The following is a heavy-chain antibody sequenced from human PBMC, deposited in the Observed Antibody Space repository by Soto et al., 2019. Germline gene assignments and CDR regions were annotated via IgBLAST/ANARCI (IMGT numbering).Heavy chain of an antibody. V-gene: IGHV1-69*01. Sequence: QVHLVQSGAEVKKSGSSVRVSCTASGGTCSNDAISWVRQAPGQGLEWLGRIIPFIGTPDYSQRFQGRLTITADESTGTAYMDLRSLRSDDTAVYYCAREVVTETTLGYFDYWGQGTLVTVS. CDR1: GGTCSNDA. D-gene: IGHD2-21*02. CDR2: IIPFIGTP. J-gene: IGHJ4*02. CDR3: AREVVTETTLGYFDY.